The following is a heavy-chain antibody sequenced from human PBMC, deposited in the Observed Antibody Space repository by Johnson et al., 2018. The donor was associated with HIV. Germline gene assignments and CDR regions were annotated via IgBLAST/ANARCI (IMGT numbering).Heavy chain of an antibody. CDR3: AREGIWYCSGGSCYGAFDI. CDR2: ISYDGSNK. V-gene: IGHV3-30*04. Sequence: QMQLVESGGGVVQPGRSLRLSCAASGFTFTTYAMHWVRQAPGKGLEWVAVISYDGSNKYYADSVKGRFTLSRDNSKNTLYLQMNRLRAEDTAVYYCAREGIWYCSGGSCYGAFDIWGQGTMVTVSS. CDR1: GFTFTTYA. D-gene: IGHD2-15*01. J-gene: IGHJ3*02.